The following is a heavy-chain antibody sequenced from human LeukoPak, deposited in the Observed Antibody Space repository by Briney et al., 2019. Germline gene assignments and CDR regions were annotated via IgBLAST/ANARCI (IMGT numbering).Heavy chain of an antibody. V-gene: IGHV5-51*01. CDR1: GYSFTTYW. J-gene: IGHJ4*02. Sequence: GESLKISCRGSGYSFTTYWIGWVRQMPGKGLEWMGIIYPGDSDTRYSPSFQGQVTISVDKSISTAYLQWSSLKASDTAIYYCASGSYGDDYFDYWGQGTLVTISS. CDR2: IYPGDSDT. D-gene: IGHD1-26*01. CDR3: ASGSYGDDYFDY.